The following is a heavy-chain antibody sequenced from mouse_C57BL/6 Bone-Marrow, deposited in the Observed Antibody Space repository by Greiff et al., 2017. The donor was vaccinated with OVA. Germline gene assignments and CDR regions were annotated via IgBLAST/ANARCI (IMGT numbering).Heavy chain of an antibody. CDR1: GFTFTAYY. CDR3: ARYTAQATSAWFAY. V-gene: IGHV7-3*01. Sequence: EVKLQESGGGLVQPGGSLSLSCAASGFTFTAYYMSWVRQPPGKALEWLGFIRNKANGYTTVYCASVKGRFTISSDKSQSSLYLQMNALRAEDSATYYCARYTAQATSAWFAYWGQGTLVTVSA. J-gene: IGHJ3*01. CDR2: IRNKANGYTT. D-gene: IGHD3-2*02.